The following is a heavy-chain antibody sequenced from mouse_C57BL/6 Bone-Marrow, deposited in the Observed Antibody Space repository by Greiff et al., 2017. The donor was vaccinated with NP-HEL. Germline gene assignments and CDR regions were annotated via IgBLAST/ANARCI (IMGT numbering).Heavy chain of an antibody. CDR1: GFTFSDYY. CDR3: ARHGVLRYGFDY. Sequence: EVMLVESGGGLVQPGGSLKLSCAASGFTFSDYYMYWVRQTPEKRLEWVAYISNGGGSTYYPDTVKGRFTISRDNAKNTLYLQMSRLKSEDTAMYYCARHGVLRYGFDYWGQGTTLTVSS. D-gene: IGHD1-1*01. J-gene: IGHJ2*01. V-gene: IGHV5-12*01. CDR2: ISNGGGST.